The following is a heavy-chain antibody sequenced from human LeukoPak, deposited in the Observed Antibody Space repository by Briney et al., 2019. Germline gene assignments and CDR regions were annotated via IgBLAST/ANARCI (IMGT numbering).Heavy chain of an antibody. D-gene: IGHD3-10*01. J-gene: IGHJ4*02. Sequence: SETLSLTCAVYGGSFSGYYWSWIRQPPGKGLEWIGEINHSGSTNYNPSLKSRVTISEDTSKNQFSLKLSSVTAADTAVYYCARRYGSGSYYEDYWGQGTLVTVSS. V-gene: IGHV4-34*01. CDR1: GGSFSGYY. CDR2: INHSGST. CDR3: ARRYGSGSYYEDY.